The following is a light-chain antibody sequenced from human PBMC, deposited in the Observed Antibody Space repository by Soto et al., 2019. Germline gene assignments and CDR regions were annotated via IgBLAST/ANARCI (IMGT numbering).Light chain of an antibody. CDR2: GAS. J-gene: IGKJ1*01. CDR3: QQYNSYPWT. Sequence: VLTQSPATLSLSPGERATLSCRASENVRTFVDWYQQKPGQAPRLLIYGASNRATDIPARFSGSGSGTDFTLTISNLEPEDFATYYCQQYNSYPWTFGQGTKVEIK. V-gene: IGKV3-11*01. CDR1: ENVRTF.